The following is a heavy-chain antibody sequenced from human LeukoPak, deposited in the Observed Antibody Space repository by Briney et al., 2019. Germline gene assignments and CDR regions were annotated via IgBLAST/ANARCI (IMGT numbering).Heavy chain of an antibody. CDR2: IYSGGST. V-gene: IGHV3-66*02. CDR1: GFTVGRNY. J-gene: IGHJ4*02. Sequence: PGGSLRLACAASGFTVGRNYMSWVRQAPGKGMEWVSVIYSGGSTYYADSVKGRFTISRDNSKSTLYLQMNSLRAEDTAVYYCARGPGYSYGSDYWGQGTLVAVSS. CDR3: ARGPGYSYGSDY. D-gene: IGHD5-18*01.